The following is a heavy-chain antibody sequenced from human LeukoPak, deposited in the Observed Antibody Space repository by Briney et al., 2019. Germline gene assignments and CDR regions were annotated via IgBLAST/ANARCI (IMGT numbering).Heavy chain of an antibody. J-gene: IGHJ6*02. CDR3: ARELYYDILTGYYPPYYYGMDV. D-gene: IGHD3-9*01. V-gene: IGHV1-18*01. CDR1: GYTFTSYG. Sequence: GASVKVSCKASGYTFTSYGISWVRQAPGQGLEWMGWISAYNGNTNYAQKLQGRVTMTTDTSTSTAYMELRSLRSDDTAVYYCARELYYDILTGYYPPYYYGMDVWGQGITVTVSS. CDR2: ISAYNGNT.